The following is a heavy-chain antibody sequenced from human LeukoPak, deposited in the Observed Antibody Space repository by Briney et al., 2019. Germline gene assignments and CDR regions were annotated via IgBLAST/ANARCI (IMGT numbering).Heavy chain of an antibody. CDR2: ISGSGTTT. D-gene: IGHD3-10*01. J-gene: IGHJ4*02. CDR3: AKVLTLWFGALDY. CDR1: GFPFTSHA. Sequence: GGSLRLSCTASGFPFTSHAMTWVRQAPGKGLEWLSSISGSGTTTYYAESVRGRLTISRDNSKNTLYLEMNRLRVEDMAVYYCAKVLTLWFGALDYWGQGSLVSVFS. V-gene: IGHV3-23*01.